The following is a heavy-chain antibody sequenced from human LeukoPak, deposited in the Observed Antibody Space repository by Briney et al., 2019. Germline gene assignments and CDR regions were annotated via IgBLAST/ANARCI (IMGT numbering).Heavy chain of an antibody. CDR1: GFTFSSYA. J-gene: IGHJ4*02. D-gene: IGHD3-9*01. Sequence: PGGSLRLSCAASGFTFSSYAMHWVRQAPGKGLEWAAAISYDGSNKYYADSVKGRFTISRDNARNILYLQMNSLRAEDTAVYYCARVYDVLTGGFDHWGQGALVTVSS. CDR2: ISYDGSNK. CDR3: ARVYDVLTGGFDH. V-gene: IGHV3-30-3*01.